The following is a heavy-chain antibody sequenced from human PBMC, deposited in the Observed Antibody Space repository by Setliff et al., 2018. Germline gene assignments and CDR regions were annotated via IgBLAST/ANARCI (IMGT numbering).Heavy chain of an antibody. CDR3: ARGPSDLHPFDM. CDR1: GGTFSSFP. V-gene: IGHV1-69*13. J-gene: IGHJ3*02. CDR2: IIPMFAIP. Sequence: SAKVSCKASGGTFSSFPISWVRLAPGQGLECMGGIIPMFAIPKYAQKFQDRVTISADESTTTVYLELRDLRPEDTAVYYCARGPSDLHPFDMWGQGTMVTVSS. D-gene: IGHD2-21*02.